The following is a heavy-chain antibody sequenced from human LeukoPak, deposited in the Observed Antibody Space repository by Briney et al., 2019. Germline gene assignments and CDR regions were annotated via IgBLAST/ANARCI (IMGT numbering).Heavy chain of an antibody. V-gene: IGHV3-30*18. Sequence: GRSLRLSCAASGFTFSSYGMHWVRQAPGKGLEWVAVISYDGSNKYYADSVKGRFTISRDNSKNTLYLQMNSLRAEDTAVYYCAKDRNFIPYSSSPWGQGTLVTVSS. D-gene: IGHD6-6*01. CDR3: AKDRNFIPYSSSP. J-gene: IGHJ5*02. CDR1: GFTFSSYG. CDR2: ISYDGSNK.